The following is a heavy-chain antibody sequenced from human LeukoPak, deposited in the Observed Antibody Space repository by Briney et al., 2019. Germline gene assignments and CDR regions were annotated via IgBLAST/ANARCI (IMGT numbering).Heavy chain of an antibody. CDR1: GYTFTSYY. CDR2: INPSGGST. CDR3: ARDIANPMIRGLQ. V-gene: IGHV1-46*01. D-gene: IGHD3-10*01. Sequence: ASVKVSCKASGYTFTSYYMHWVRQAPGQGLEWMGIINPSGGSTSYAQKFQGRVTMTRDTSTSTVYMELSSLRSEDAAVYYCARDIANPMIRGLQWGQGTLVTVSS. J-gene: IGHJ4*02.